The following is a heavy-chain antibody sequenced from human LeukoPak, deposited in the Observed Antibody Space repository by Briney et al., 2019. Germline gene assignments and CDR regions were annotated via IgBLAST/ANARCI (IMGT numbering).Heavy chain of an antibody. CDR3: ARDRGFGELFY. J-gene: IGHJ4*02. CDR1: GFTFSSYA. V-gene: IGHV3-30*01. D-gene: IGHD3-10*01. CDR2: ISYDGSNK. Sequence: GGSLRLSCAASGFTFSSYAMRWVRQAPGKGLEWVAVISYDGSNKYYADSVKGRFTISRDNSKNTLYLQMNSLRAEDTAVYYCARDRGFGELFYWGQGTLVTVSS.